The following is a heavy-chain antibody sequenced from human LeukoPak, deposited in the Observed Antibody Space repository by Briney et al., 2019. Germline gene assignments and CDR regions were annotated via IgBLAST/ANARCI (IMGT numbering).Heavy chain of an antibody. J-gene: IGHJ4*02. D-gene: IGHD6-19*01. CDR2: IYHSGST. CDR3: ARPGIAVAGGFDY. V-gene: IGHV4-38-2*01. CDR1: GYSISSGYY. Sequence: KPSETLSLTCAVSGYSISSGYYWGWIRQPPGKGLEWIGSIYHSGSTYYNPSLKSRVTISVDTSKNQFSLKLSSVTAADTAVYYCARPGIAVAGGFDYWGRGTLVTVSS.